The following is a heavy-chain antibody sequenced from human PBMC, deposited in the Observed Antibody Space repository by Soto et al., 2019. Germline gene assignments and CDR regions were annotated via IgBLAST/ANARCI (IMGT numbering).Heavy chain of an antibody. CDR2: IYYSGST. CDR1: GGSISSSSYY. D-gene: IGHD4-17*01. J-gene: IGHJ4*02. V-gene: IGHV4-39*01. CDR3: ARRTVTSSHFDD. Sequence: PSETLSLTCTVSGGSISSSSYYWGWIRQPPGKGLEWIGSIYYSGSTYYNPSLKSRVTISVDTSKNQFSLKLSSVTAADTAVYYCARRTVTSSHFDDWGQGTLVTVSS.